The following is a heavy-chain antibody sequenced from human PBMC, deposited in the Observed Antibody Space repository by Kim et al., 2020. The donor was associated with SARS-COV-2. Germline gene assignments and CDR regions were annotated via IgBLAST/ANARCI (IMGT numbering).Heavy chain of an antibody. V-gene: IGHV3-7*05. CDR2: IKQDGSEK. D-gene: IGHD2-21*01. J-gene: IGHJ4*02. CDR3: ARVRGILWPTGEYYFDY. Sequence: GGSLRLSCAASGFTFSSYWMSWVRQAPGKGLEWVANIKQDGSEKYYVDSVKGRFTISRDNAKNSLYLQMNSLRAEDTAVYYCARVRGILWPTGEYYFDYWGQGTLVTVSS. CDR1: GFTFSSYW.